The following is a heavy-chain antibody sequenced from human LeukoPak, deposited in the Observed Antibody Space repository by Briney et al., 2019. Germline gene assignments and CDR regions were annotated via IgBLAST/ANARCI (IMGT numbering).Heavy chain of an antibody. CDR1: GFTFSSYA. D-gene: IGHD6-13*01. CDR2: ISYDGSNK. Sequence: PGGSLRLSCAASGFTFSSYAMHWVRQAPGKGLEWVAVISYDGSNKYYADSVKGRFTISRDNSKNTLYLQMNSLRAEDTAVYYCARDMIAAAGRFPEYFQHWGQGTLVTVSS. J-gene: IGHJ1*01. V-gene: IGHV3-30-3*01. CDR3: ARDMIAAAGRFPEYFQH.